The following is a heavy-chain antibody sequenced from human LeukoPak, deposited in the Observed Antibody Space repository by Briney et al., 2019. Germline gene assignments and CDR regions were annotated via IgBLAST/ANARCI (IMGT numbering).Heavy chain of an antibody. V-gene: IGHV1-18*01. D-gene: IGHD3-10*01. CDR2: ISAYNGNT. CDR3: ARGGWGYYYGSGSYSPFDY. Sequence: ASVKVSCKASGYTFTSYGISWVRQAPGQGLEWMGWISAYNGNTNYAQKLQGRVTMTTDTSTSTAYMELRSLRSDDTAVYYCARGGWGYYYGSGSYSPFDYWGQGTLVTVSS. CDR1: GYTFTSYG. J-gene: IGHJ4*02.